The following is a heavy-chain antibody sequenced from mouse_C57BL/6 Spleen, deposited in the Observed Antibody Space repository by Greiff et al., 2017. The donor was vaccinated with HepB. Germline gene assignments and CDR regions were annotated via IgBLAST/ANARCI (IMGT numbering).Heavy chain of an antibody. CDR3: ARSLYYGNYGAMDY. Sequence: QVQLKQPGAELVMPGASVKLSCKASGYTFTSYWMHWVKQRPGQGLEWIGEIDPSDSYTNYNQKFKGKSTLTVDKSSSTAYMQLSSLTSEDSAVYYCARSLYYGNYGAMDYWGQGTSVTVSS. V-gene: IGHV1-69*01. J-gene: IGHJ4*01. D-gene: IGHD2-1*01. CDR1: GYTFTSYW. CDR2: IDPSDSYT.